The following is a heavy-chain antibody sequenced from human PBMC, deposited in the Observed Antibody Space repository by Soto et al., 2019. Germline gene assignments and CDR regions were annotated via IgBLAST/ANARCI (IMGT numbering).Heavy chain of an antibody. CDR3: ARRIPTAGLFDY. CDR2: ISAYNGNT. D-gene: IGHD6-13*01. Sequence: ASVKVSCKASGYTFTSYGISWVRQAPGQGLEWTGWISAYNGNTNYAQKLQGRVTISRDTAKNQFSLKLTSVTAADTAVYYCARRIPTAGLFDYWGQGALVTVSS. CDR1: GYTFTSYG. V-gene: IGHV1-18*01. J-gene: IGHJ4*02.